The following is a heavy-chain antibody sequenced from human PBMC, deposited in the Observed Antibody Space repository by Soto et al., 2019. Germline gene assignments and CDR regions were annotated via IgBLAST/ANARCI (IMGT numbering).Heavy chain of an antibody. Sequence: TSETLSLTCTVSGASITFGGYSWRWIRQTPGKGLEWIGYINHLETTFYNPSFESRLALSIDRAKNQFSLKLHSMSAADRAVYFCARGGGSDSFDYWGQGILVTVPQ. D-gene: IGHD1-26*01. CDR2: INHLETT. CDR3: ARGGGSDSFDY. CDR1: GASITFGGYS. V-gene: IGHV4-30-2*01. J-gene: IGHJ4*02.